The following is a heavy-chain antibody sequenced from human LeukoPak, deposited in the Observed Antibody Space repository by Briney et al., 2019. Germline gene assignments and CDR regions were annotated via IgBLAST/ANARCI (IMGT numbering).Heavy chain of an antibody. CDR2: IYYSGST. D-gene: IGHD2-15*01. V-gene: IGHV4-39*01. J-gene: IGHJ6*02. CDR1: GGSISSSNYY. Sequence: RASETLSLTCTVSGGSISSSNYYWGWIRQPPGKGLEWIGSIYYSGSTYYNPSLKSRVTISVDTSKNQFSLKLSSVTAAETAVYFRARRYLGYCSGDSCPLNYYGMDVWGQGTTVTVSS. CDR3: ARRYLGYCSGDSCPLNYYGMDV.